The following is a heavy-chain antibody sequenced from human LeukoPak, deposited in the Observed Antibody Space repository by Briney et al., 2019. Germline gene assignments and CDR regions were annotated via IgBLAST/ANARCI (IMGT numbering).Heavy chain of an antibody. V-gene: IGHV1-18*01. CDR3: ATYCSSTSCYSPCYYYGMDV. J-gene: IGHJ6*02. CDR1: GYTFTSYG. Sequence: GASVKVSCKASGYTFTSYGISWVRQAPGQGLEWMGWISAHNGNTNYAQKLQGRVTMTTDTSTSTAYMELRSLRSDDTAVYYCATYCSSTSCYSPCYYYGMDVWGQGTTVTVSS. D-gene: IGHD2-2*01. CDR2: ISAHNGNT.